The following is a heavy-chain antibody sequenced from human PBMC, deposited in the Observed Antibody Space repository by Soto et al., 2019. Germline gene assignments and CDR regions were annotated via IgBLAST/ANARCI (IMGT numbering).Heavy chain of an antibody. CDR2: ISYDGNKS. CDR1: GFTFRNYW. Sequence: GGAPKHSCAAPGFTFRNYWMPLVRPAPGKGLEWVSFISYDGNKSYYAGSVKGRFSISRDNSKNTLYLQMNNLRPDDTAVYFCAKSVLATVGTYFVHWGQGTVVTVSS. D-gene: IGHD6-13*01. V-gene: IGHV3-30*18. CDR3: AKSVLATVGTYFVH. J-gene: IGHJ4*02.